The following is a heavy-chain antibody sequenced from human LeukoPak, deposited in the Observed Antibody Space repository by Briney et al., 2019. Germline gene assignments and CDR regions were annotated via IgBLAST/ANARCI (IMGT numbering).Heavy chain of an antibody. V-gene: IGHV1-2*02. Sequence: GSVTVSCKASGYTFTGDYMHWVRQAPGQGLEWMGWMNPKSGGTNYAQKFQGRVTMTRDTSISTAYMELSRLRSDDTAVYYCASGLRSFYGMDVWGQGTTVTVSS. CDR2: MNPKSGGT. D-gene: IGHD4-17*01. J-gene: IGHJ6*02. CDR1: GYTFTGDY. CDR3: ASGLRSFYGMDV.